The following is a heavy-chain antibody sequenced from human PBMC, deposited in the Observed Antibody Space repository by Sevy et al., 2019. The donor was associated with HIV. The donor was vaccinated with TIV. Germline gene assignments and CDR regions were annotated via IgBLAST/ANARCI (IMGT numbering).Heavy chain of an antibody. CDR2: ISSSSSTI. J-gene: IGHJ6*02. CDR1: GFTFSSYS. CDR3: ARARGYSYGLNYYYYYGMDV. Sequence: GGSLRLSCAASGFTFSSYSMNWVRRAPGKGLEWVSYISSSSSTIYYADSVKGRFTISRDNAKNSLYLQMNSLRDEDTAVYYCARARGYSYGLNYYYYYGMDVWGQGTTVTVSS. D-gene: IGHD5-18*01. V-gene: IGHV3-48*02.